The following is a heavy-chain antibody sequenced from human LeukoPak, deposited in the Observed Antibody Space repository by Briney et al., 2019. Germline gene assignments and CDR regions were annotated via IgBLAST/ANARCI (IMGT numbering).Heavy chain of an antibody. CDR1: GGSISSGGYS. CDR2: IYYSGST. CDR3: ARSTYDPEGYYYYYYMDV. Sequence: PSQTLSLTCAVSGGSISSGGYSWSWIRQPPGKGLEWIGYIYYSGSTYYNPSLKSRVTISVDRPKNQFSLKLSSVTAADTAVYYCARSTYDPEGYYYYYYMDVWGKGTTVTVSS. D-gene: IGHD5-12*01. J-gene: IGHJ6*03. V-gene: IGHV4-30-4*07.